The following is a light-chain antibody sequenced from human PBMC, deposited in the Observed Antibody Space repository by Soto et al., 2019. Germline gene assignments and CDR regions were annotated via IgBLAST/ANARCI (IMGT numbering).Light chain of an antibody. Sequence: QSVLTQPPSVSGAPGQRVTISCTGSSSSIGAGYDVHWYQQLPGTAPKLLIYDNNNRPSGVPDRFSGSQSGTSASLAITGLQAEDEADYYCQYYDSSLSGMFFGGGTKLTVL. CDR2: DNN. J-gene: IGLJ2*01. CDR3: QYYDSSLSGMF. V-gene: IGLV1-40*01. CDR1: SSSIGAGYD.